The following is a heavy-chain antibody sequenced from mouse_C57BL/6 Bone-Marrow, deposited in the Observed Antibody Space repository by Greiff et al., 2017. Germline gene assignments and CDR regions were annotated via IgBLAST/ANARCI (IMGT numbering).Heavy chain of an antibody. CDR1: GYTFTSYW. Sequence: VQLQQPGAELVKPGASVKLSCKASGYTFTSYWMHWVKQRPGQGLEWIGMIHPNSGSTNYNEKFKSKATLTVDKSSSTAYMQLSSLTSEDSAVYSCASLYYYGSSGAYWGQGTLVTVSA. D-gene: IGHD1-1*01. V-gene: IGHV1-64*01. CDR3: ASLYYYGSSGAY. CDR2: IHPNSGST. J-gene: IGHJ3*01.